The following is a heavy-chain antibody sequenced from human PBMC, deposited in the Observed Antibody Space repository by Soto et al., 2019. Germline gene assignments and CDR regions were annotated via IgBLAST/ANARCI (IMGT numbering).Heavy chain of an antibody. CDR2: IRSKANSYAT. Sequence: GGSLRLSCAASGFTFSGSAMHWVRQASGKGLEWVGRIRSKANSYATAYAASVKGRFTISRDDSKNTAYLQMNSLKTEDTAVYYCPRHSLGDGYNDYWGQGTLVTVSS. J-gene: IGHJ4*02. CDR1: GFTFSGSA. D-gene: IGHD5-12*01. V-gene: IGHV3-73*01. CDR3: PRHSLGDGYNDY.